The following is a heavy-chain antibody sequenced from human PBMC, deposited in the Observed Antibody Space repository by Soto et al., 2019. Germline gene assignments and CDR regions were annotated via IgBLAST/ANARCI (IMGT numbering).Heavy chain of an antibody. CDR3: ARGLRTPIYYYGSGSYFDY. CDR1: GGSFSGYY. D-gene: IGHD3-10*01. V-gene: IGHV4-34*01. CDR2: INHSGST. J-gene: IGHJ4*02. Sequence: PSEPLSLTCAVYGGSFSGYYWSWIRQPPGKGLEWIGAINHSGSTNYNPSLKSRVTISVDTSKNQYSLKLRSVTAADTAVYYCARGLRTPIYYYGSGSYFDYWGQGTLVTVSS.